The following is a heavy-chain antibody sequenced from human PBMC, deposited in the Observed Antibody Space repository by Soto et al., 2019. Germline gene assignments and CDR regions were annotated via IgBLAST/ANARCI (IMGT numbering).Heavy chain of an antibody. J-gene: IGHJ6*01. Sequence: PGGSLRLSCVASVFTFSSYCMHLVRQAPGKGLEWVAIIWYDGTKKYYAVSVKGRFTISRDNSKNTLDLQMNSLRAEDTAVYYCARGFTYGMEVWAQGTTVTVSS. CDR3: ARGFTYGMEV. V-gene: IGHV3-33*01. CDR2: IWYDGTKK. CDR1: VFTFSSYC.